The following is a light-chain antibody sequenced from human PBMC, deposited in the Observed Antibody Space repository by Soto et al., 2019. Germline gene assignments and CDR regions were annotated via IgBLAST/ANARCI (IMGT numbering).Light chain of an antibody. CDR2: GAS. CDR3: QQYNNWPPGT. Sequence: EIVMTQSPATLSVSPGERATLSCRASQSVSSNLAWYQQKPGQAPRLLIYGASTRATGIPARFIGSGSGTEFTLTISSLQSEDFAVYYCQQYNNWPPGTFGKGTKVEIK. J-gene: IGKJ1*01. V-gene: IGKV3-15*01. CDR1: QSVSSN.